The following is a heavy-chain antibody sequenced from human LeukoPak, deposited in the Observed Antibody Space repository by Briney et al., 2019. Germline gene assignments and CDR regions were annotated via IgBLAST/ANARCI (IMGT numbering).Heavy chain of an antibody. CDR1: GFMFSTYA. CDR2: ISNSGGTT. CDR3: AKRSLSYDSSGHLHYFDY. Sequence: GGSLRLSCATSGFMFSTYAMSWVRQAPGKGLEWVSIISNSGGTTYYADSVKGRFTVSRDNSKNTLYLQMKSLRAEDTAVYYCAKRSLSYDSSGHLHYFDYWGQGTLVTVSS. V-gene: IGHV3-23*01. J-gene: IGHJ4*02. D-gene: IGHD3-22*01.